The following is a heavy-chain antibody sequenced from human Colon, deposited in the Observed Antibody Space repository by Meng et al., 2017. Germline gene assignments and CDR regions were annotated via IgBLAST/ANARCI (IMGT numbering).Heavy chain of an antibody. Sequence: QVQLQESGPGLVRPSETLSLTCTVSGGSVSSGSYYWRWIRKPPGKGLEWIGYIYYSGSINYNLALKSRVTILVDTSKYQFYLKLSSVTAADTAVYYCASNYGSWGQGTLVTVSS. CDR1: GGSVSSGSYY. D-gene: IGHD4-17*01. V-gene: IGHV4-61*01. J-gene: IGHJ5*02. CDR2: IYYSGSI. CDR3: ASNYGS.